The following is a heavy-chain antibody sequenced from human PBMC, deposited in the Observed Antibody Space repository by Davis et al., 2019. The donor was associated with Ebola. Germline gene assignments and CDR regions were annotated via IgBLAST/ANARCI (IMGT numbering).Heavy chain of an antibody. J-gene: IGHJ6*04. Sequence: GESLKISCAASGFTFDDYTMHWVRQAPGKGLEWVSLISWDGGSTYYSGSVKGRFTISRDNSKNSLYLQMNSLRTEDTALYYCAKDLQEGRSTYFYYGMDVWGKGTTVTVAS. CDR1: GFTFDDYT. CDR2: ISWDGGST. V-gene: IGHV3-43*01. CDR3: AKDLQEGRSTYFYYGMDV.